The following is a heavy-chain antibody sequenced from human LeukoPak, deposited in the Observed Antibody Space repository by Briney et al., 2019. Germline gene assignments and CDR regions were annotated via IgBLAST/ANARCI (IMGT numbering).Heavy chain of an antibody. CDR2: IRYDGSNK. V-gene: IGHV3-30*02. J-gene: IGHJ5*02. CDR1: GFTFSRHG. CDR3: AKDSNTYYYDSNWFDP. D-gene: IGHD3-22*01. Sequence: GGSLRLSCAASGFTFSRHGIHWVRQAPGKGLEWVAFIRYDGSNKYYADSVKGRFTISRDNSKNTLYLQMNSLRAEDTAVYYCAKDSNTYYYDSNWFDPRGQGTLVTVSS.